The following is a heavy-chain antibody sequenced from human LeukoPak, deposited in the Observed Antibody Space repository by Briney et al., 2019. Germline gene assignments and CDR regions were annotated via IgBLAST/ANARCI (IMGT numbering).Heavy chain of an antibody. V-gene: IGHV3-23*01. D-gene: IGHD3-22*01. CDR1: GFTFSSYA. Sequence: GGSLRLSCAASGFTFSSYAMNWVRQAPGKGLEWVSTISGSGERTNYADSVKGRFTISRGNSKNTLFLQMNSLRAEDTAVYYCAKSLSSGYFFDYWGQGTLVTVSP. J-gene: IGHJ4*02. CDR3: AKSLSSGYFFDY. CDR2: ISGSGERT.